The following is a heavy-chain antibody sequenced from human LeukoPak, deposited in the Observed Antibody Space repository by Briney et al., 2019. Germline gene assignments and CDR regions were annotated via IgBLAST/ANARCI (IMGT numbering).Heavy chain of an antibody. Sequence: GGSLRLSCAASGFSFRNAWMSWVRQAPGKGLEWVAVISHDGSNTDYTDSVKGRFTISRDNSKNTLYLQMNSLRAEDTAVYYCAKEMKPWMHFDYWGQGTLVTVSS. J-gene: IGHJ4*02. V-gene: IGHV3-30*18. CDR2: ISHDGSNT. D-gene: IGHD5-12*01. CDR3: AKEMKPWMHFDY. CDR1: GFSFRNAW.